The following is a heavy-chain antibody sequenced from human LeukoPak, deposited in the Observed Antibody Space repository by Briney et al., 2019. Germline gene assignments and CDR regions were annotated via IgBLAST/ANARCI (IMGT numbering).Heavy chain of an antibody. J-gene: IGHJ4*02. CDR3: ATNYYDSSGYYRHFDY. V-gene: IGHV1-69*13. CDR2: IIPIFGTA. D-gene: IGHD3-22*01. CDR1: GYSFSSNA. Sequence: ASVKVSCKASGYSFSSNAISWVRQAPGQGLEWMGGIIPIFGTANYAQKFQGRVTITADESTSTAYMELSSLRSEGTAVYYCATNYYDSSGYYRHFDYWGQGTLVTVSS.